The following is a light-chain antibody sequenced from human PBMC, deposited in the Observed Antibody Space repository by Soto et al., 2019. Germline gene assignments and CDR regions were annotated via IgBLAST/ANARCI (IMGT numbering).Light chain of an antibody. CDR2: AAS. CDR1: QTISSW. Sequence: DIQMTQSPSTLSGSVGDRVTITCRASQTISSWLAWYKQKPGKAPKLLIYAASSLQTGVSSRFSGSGSGTDFTLTIRNLKPEDFATYYCQQTSSTPTFGGGTKVDIK. J-gene: IGKJ4*01. V-gene: IGKV1-39*01. CDR3: QQTSSTPT.